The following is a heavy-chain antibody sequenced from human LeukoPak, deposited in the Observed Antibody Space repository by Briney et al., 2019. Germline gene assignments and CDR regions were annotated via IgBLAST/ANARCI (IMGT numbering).Heavy chain of an antibody. Sequence: GGSLRLSCAASGFAFKSYDMHWVRQAAGEGLEWVSAIGTAGDTYYPGSVKGRFTISRENAKNSLYLQMNSLRAGDTAVYYCARGGRGSSWFDNWGQGTLVTVSS. J-gene: IGHJ4*02. CDR3: ARGGRGSSWFDN. D-gene: IGHD6-13*01. CDR1: GFAFKSYD. V-gene: IGHV3-13*01. CDR2: IGTAGDT.